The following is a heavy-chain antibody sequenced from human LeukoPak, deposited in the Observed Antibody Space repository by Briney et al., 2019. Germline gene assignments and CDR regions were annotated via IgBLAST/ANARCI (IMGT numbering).Heavy chain of an antibody. Sequence: ASVKVSCKASGYTFTGYYMHWVRQAPGQGLEWMGWINPNSGGTNYAQKFQGRVTMTRDTSISTAYMELSRLRSDDTAVYYCARDMPPTPPGTTVHPPTYNWFDPWGQGTLVTVSS. D-gene: IGHD1-7*01. CDR1: GYTFTGYY. CDR3: ARDMPPTPPGTTVHPPTYNWFDP. CDR2: INPNSGGT. V-gene: IGHV1-2*02. J-gene: IGHJ5*02.